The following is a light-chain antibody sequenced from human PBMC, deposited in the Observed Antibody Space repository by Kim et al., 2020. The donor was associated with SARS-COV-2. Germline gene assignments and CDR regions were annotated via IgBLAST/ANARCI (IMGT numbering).Light chain of an antibody. V-gene: IGKV2-30*01. CDR3: MQGTHWPFT. CDR1: QSLVYRDGNIY. Sequence: PAYISCRYSQSLVYRDGNIYLNWFHQRPGQAPRRLIYKVSNRDSGVPDRFSGSGSGTDFKLQISRVEAEDVGVYYCMQGTHWPFTFGPGTKVDIK. J-gene: IGKJ3*01. CDR2: KVS.